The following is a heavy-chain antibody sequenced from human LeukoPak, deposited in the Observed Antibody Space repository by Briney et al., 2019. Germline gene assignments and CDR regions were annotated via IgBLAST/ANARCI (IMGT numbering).Heavy chain of an antibody. V-gene: IGHV3-23*01. CDR1: GFTFSSYA. Sequence: GGSLRLSCAASGFTFSSYAMSWVRQAPGKGLEWVPAISGSGGSTYYADSVKGRFTISRDNSKNTLYLQMNSLRAEDTAVYYCAKDGIDSSGYYYNYYFDYWGQGTLVTVSS. D-gene: IGHD3-22*01. J-gene: IGHJ4*02. CDR3: AKDGIDSSGYYYNYYFDY. CDR2: ISGSGGST.